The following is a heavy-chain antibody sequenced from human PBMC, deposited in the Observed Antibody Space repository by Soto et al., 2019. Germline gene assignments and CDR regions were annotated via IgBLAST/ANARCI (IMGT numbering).Heavy chain of an antibody. CDR3: AKSVGLRFLEWLLSSSYYFDY. Sequence: PGGSLRLSCAASGFTFSSYAMSWVRQAPGRGLEWVSAISGSGGSTYYADSVKGRFTISRDNSKNTLYLQMNSLRAEDTAVYYCAKSVGLRFLEWLLSSSYYFDYSGQGTLVTVSS. CDR2: ISGSGGST. J-gene: IGHJ4*02. V-gene: IGHV3-23*01. CDR1: GFTFSSYA. D-gene: IGHD3-3*01.